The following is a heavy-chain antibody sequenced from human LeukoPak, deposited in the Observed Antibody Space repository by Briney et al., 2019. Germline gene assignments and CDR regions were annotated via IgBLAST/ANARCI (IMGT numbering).Heavy chain of an antibody. CDR1: GFTFSSYA. CDR2: ISGTGGST. D-gene: IGHD6-6*01. Sequence: PGGSLRLSCAASGFTFSSYAMSWVRQAPGKGLEWVSTISGTGGSTYYADSVKGQFTISRDNSKNTLYLQMNSLRAEDTAVYYCAKEHLARWYFDYWGQGTLVTVSS. V-gene: IGHV3-23*01. J-gene: IGHJ4*02. CDR3: AKEHLARWYFDY.